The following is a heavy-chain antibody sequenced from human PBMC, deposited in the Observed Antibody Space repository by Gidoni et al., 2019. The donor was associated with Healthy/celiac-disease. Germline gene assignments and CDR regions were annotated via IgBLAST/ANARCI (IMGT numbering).Heavy chain of an antibody. CDR3: TTLDWNYYYFDY. CDR2: IKSKTDGGTT. Sequence: EVQLVESGGGLVKPGGSLRLSCAASGFTFSNAWMSWVRQAPGKGLEWVGRIKSKTDGGTTDYAAPVKGRFTISRDDSKNTLYLQMNSLKTEDTAVYYCTTLDWNYYYFDYWGQGTLVTVSS. D-gene: IGHD1-7*01. CDR1: GFTFSNAW. V-gene: IGHV3-15*01. J-gene: IGHJ4*02.